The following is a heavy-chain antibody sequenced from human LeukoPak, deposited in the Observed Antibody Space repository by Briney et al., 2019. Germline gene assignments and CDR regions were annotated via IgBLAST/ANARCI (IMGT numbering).Heavy chain of an antibody. CDR2: VYYSGTT. D-gene: IGHD3-10*01. Sequence: SETLSLTCTVSGEPVSSGGYSWIWIRQHPGKGLEWIGFVYYSGTTYYNPSLKSRLAISLDTSKNQFSVRLTSVTAADTGVYFCASSYYGNAGYPTWGQGTLVAVSS. J-gene: IGHJ5*02. CDR3: ASSYYGNAGYPT. CDR1: GEPVSSGGYS. V-gene: IGHV4-31*03.